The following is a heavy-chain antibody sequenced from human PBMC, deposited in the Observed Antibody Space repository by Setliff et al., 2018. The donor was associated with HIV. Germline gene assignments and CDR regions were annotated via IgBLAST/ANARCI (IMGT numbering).Heavy chain of an antibody. CDR1: GYSFASHS. D-gene: IGHD5-12*01. J-gene: IGHJ5*01. V-gene: IGHV1-3*04. CDR3: ARDRVPKRGYTYREPDFDS. Sequence: ASVKVSCKASGYSFASHSLHWVRQAPGQGLEWMGWINTGNGNTKYSQKFQDRVTITRDTSANTGYMELSGLRSEDTAVCYCARDRVPKRGYTYREPDFDSWGQGTLVTVSS. CDR2: INTGNGNT.